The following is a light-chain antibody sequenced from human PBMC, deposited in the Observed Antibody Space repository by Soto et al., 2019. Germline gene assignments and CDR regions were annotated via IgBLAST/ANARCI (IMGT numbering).Light chain of an antibody. CDR1: QNIDKW. V-gene: IGKV1-12*01. J-gene: IGKJ5*01. Sequence: DIQMTQSPSSVSASVGDRVTITCRASQNIDKWIAWYQQKPGKAPKLLIYAASSLRGGVPSRFSCSGSGTDFTLTISSLQPEDFATYSCQHARSFPITFGQGTLLE. CDR2: AAS. CDR3: QHARSFPIT.